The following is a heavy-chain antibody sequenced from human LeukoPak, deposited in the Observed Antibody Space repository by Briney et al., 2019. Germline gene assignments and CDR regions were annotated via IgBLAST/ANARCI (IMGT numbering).Heavy chain of an antibody. CDR2: ISPSGGST. J-gene: IGHJ5*02. CDR1: GYTFTSNY. Sequence: SSVKVSCKAFGYTFTSNYMHWVRPAPGQGPEWMGVISPSGGSTTYEQKFQGRVTLTRDMSTSTDYLELSSLRSEETAVYYCARDNSVRDEAWWLNPWGQGTLVTVSS. D-gene: IGHD5-24*01. CDR3: ARDNSVRDEAWWLNP. V-gene: IGHV1-46*01.